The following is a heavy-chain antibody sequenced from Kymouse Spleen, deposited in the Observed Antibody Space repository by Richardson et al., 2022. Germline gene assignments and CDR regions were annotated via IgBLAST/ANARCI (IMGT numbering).Heavy chain of an antibody. D-gene: IGHD1-7*01. J-gene: IGHJ5*02. CDR3: ARGRITGTPFDP. CDR1: GGSFSGYY. V-gene: IGHV4-34*01. CDR2: INHSGST. Sequence: QVQLQQWGAGLLKPSETLSLTCAVYGGSFSGYYWSWIRQPPGKGLEWIGEINHSGSTNYNPSLKSRVTISVDTSKNQFSLKLSSVTAADTAVYYCARGRITGTPFDPWGQGTLVTVSS.